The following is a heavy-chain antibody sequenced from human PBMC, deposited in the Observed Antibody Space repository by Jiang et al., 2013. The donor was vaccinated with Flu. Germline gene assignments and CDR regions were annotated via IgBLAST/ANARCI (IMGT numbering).Heavy chain of an antibody. CDR3: ARRLRGSASWSFDY. J-gene: IGHJ4*02. D-gene: IGHD6-19*01. V-gene: IGHV4-59*08. Sequence: KSRVTTSVDTSKNQFSLKLTSVTAADTAVYYCARRLRGSASWSFDYWGQGILVTVSS.